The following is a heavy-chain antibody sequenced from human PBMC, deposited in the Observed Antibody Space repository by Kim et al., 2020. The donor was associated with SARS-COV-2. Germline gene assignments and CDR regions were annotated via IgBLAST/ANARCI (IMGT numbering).Heavy chain of an antibody. Sequence: HSLKSRVTISVDTSKSQFSLKLSSVTAADTAVYYCARVRRGYSYGLTYDYWGQGTLVTVSS. V-gene: IGHV4-59*01. J-gene: IGHJ4*02. CDR3: ARVRRGYSYGLTYDY. D-gene: IGHD5-18*01.